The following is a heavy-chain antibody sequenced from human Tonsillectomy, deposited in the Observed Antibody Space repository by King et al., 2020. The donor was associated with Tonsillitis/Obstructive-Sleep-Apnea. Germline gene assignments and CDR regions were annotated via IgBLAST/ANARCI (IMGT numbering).Heavy chain of an antibody. Sequence: VQLVESGGGVVQPGRSLRLSCAASGFTFSSYGMHWVRQAPGKGLEWVAVIWYDGSNKYYADSVKGRFTISRDNSKNTLYLQMNSLRAEDTAVYYCARVPYYYDSSGYLSYYFDYWGQGTLVTVSS. CDR1: GFTFSSYG. V-gene: IGHV3-33*01. J-gene: IGHJ4*02. D-gene: IGHD3-22*01. CDR3: ARVPYYYDSSGYLSYYFDY. CDR2: IWYDGSNK.